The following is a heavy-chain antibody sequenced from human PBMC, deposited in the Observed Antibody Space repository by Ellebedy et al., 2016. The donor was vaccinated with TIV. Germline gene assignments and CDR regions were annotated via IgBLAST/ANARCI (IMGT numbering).Heavy chain of an antibody. V-gene: IGHV1-2*02. CDR1: GYTFTGYY. CDR3: AGGGRVGTTHYYYYYYMDV. D-gene: IGHD1-1*01. CDR2: INPNSGGT. J-gene: IGHJ6*03. Sequence: ASVKVSXXASGYTFTGYYMHWVRQAPGQGLEWMGWINPNSGGTNYAQKFQGRVTMTRDTSISTAYMELSRLRSDDTAVYYCAGGGRVGTTHYYYYYYMDVWGKGTTVTVSS.